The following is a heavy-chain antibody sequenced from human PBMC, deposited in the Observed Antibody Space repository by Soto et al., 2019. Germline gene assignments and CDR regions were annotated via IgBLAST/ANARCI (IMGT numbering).Heavy chain of an antibody. D-gene: IGHD6-13*01. CDR1: GFTFSSYG. CDR3: ARKQLSPYYYYMDV. CDR2: IWYDGSNK. V-gene: IGHV3-33*01. Sequence: PGGSLKLSCAASGFTFSSYGMHWVRQAPGKGREWVAVIWYDGSNKYYADSVKGRFTISRDNSKNTLYLQMNSLRAEDTAVYYCARKQLSPYYYYMDVWGKGTTVTVSS. J-gene: IGHJ6*03.